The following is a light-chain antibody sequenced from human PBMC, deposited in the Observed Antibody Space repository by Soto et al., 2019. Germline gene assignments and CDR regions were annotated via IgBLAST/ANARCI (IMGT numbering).Light chain of an antibody. V-gene: IGKV1-9*01. CDR1: QDITNS. J-gene: IGKJ5*01. CDR2: TAS. Sequence: DIQLTQSPSFLSASVGDRVTITCRASQDITNSLAWYRQKPWKTPNFLMSTASTLQSGVPSRFSGVGSGTDFTLTISCLQPEDFATYYCQQFNSYPITFGQATRLDI. CDR3: QQFNSYPIT.